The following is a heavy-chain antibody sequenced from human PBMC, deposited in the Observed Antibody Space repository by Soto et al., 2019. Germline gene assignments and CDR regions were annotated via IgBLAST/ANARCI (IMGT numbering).Heavy chain of an antibody. Sequence: QVQLIQSEAEVKKPGSSVRVSCTASGGIFGSHGFSWVRQAPGQRLEWVGGFIPIFRTLTYTEKFQARVRIAAYESMNTVYLYMSSLTSEDTAVYYCVRDRRIYYSDPHDEFVASDYEVWGQGTMVSVSS. CDR2: FIPIFRTL. V-gene: IGHV1-69*01. D-gene: IGHD3-22*01. CDR3: VRDRRIYYSDPHDEFVASDYEV. CDR1: GGIFGSHG. J-gene: IGHJ3*01.